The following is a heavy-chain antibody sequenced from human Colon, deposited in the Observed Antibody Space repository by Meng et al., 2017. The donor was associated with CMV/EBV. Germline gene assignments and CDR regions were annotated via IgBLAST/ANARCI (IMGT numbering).Heavy chain of an antibody. J-gene: IGHJ5*02. Sequence: GESLKISCVGSGFSFNDHAMIWVRQAPGKGLEWVSGVNWSGSGARYAESVKGRFTVSRDNSKNTMYLQMNSLRGEDTAVYYCTKCQGFSECSNWLDPWGQGTLVTVSS. V-gene: IGHV3-23*05. D-gene: IGHD3-3*01. CDR1: GFSFNDHA. CDR2: VNWSGSGA. CDR3: TKCQGFSECSNWLDP.